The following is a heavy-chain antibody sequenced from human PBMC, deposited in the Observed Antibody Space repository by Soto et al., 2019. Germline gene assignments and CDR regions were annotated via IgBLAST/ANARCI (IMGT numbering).Heavy chain of an antibody. D-gene: IGHD6-6*01. CDR1: GGSISTGTYN. CDR2: VYYRGGA. CDR3: ARGGTEHSSSHKYGFDV. J-gene: IGHJ6*02. V-gene: IGHV4-31*03. Sequence: VHLQESGPGLVKSSQTLSLTCTVSGGSISTGTYNWTWIRQLPGKGLEWIGNVYYRGGAYYNPYLQSRVTISLDTSKTQFSMKLKSVNAADTAVYYCARGGTEHSSSHKYGFDVWGQGTTVTVSS.